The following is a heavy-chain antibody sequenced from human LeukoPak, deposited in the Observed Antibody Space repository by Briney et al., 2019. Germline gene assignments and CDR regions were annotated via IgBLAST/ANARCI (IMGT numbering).Heavy chain of an antibody. CDR3: ARDLYYYASSSAYSSSSFDY. V-gene: IGHV4-39*07. Sequence: SETLSLTCAVSGGSLSSSSYYWGWIRQPPGKGLEWIGVIFYTGNTYYNPSLKSRVTIALDMSKNQFSLKLNSVTAADTAVYYCARDLYYYASSSAYSSSSFDYWGQGTLVTVSS. D-gene: IGHD3-22*01. CDR2: IFYTGNT. CDR1: GGSLSSSSYY. J-gene: IGHJ4*02.